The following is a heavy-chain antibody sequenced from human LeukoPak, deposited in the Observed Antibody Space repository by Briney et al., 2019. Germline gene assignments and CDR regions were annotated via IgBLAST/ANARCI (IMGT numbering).Heavy chain of an antibody. CDR3: ARTFNDYGDSTMDY. Sequence: SETLSLTCTVSGGSISSYYWSWIRQPPGKGLEWIGYIYYSGSTNYNPSLKSRVTISVDTSKNQFSLKLSSVTAADTAVYYCARTFNDYGDSTMDYWGQGTLVTVSS. D-gene: IGHD4-17*01. V-gene: IGHV4-59*01. CDR2: IYYSGST. CDR1: GGSISSYY. J-gene: IGHJ4*02.